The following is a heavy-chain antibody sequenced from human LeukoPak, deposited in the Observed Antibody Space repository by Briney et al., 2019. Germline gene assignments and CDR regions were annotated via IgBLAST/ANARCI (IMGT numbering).Heavy chain of an antibody. V-gene: IGHV3-73*01. CDR2: IISKANSYAT. J-gene: IGHJ4*02. CDR3: TRDYGVLFDY. CDR1: GFTFSGSA. D-gene: IGHD4-17*01. Sequence: GGSLRLSCAASGFTFSGSAIHWVRQASGKGLEWVGRIISKANSYATSSAASVKGRFTISRDDSKNTAYLQMSSLKTEDTAVYYCTRDYGVLFDYWGQGTLVTVSS.